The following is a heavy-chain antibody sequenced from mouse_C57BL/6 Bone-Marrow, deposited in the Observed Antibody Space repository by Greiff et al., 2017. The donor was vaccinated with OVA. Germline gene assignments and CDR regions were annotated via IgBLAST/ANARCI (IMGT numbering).Heavy chain of an antibody. J-gene: IGHJ2*01. D-gene: IGHD2-14*01. Sequence: DVMLVESGGGLVKPGGSLKLSCAASGFTFSSYAMSWVRQTPEKRLEWVATISDGGSYTYYPDNVKGRFPISRDNAKNNLYLQMSHLKSEDTAMYYCARVPLGYDYWGQGTTLTVSS. CDR3: ARVPLGYDY. CDR2: ISDGGSYT. CDR1: GFTFSSYA. V-gene: IGHV5-4*03.